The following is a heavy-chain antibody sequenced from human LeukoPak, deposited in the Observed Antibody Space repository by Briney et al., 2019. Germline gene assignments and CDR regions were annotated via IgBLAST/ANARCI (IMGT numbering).Heavy chain of an antibody. V-gene: IGHV1-18*04. Sequence: ASVKVSCKASGYTFTGYYMHWVRQAPGQGLEWMGWISAYNGNTNYAQKLQGRVTMTTDTSTSTAYMELRSLRSDDTAVYYCARGRGTVTTRPFDYWGQGTLVTVSS. CDR3: ARGRGTVTTRPFDY. J-gene: IGHJ4*02. CDR2: ISAYNGNT. D-gene: IGHD4-17*01. CDR1: GYTFTGYY.